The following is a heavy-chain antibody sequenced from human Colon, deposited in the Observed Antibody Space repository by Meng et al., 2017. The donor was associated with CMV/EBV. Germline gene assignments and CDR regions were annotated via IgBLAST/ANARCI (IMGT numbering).Heavy chain of an antibody. J-gene: IGHJ3*02. V-gene: IGHV3-9*03. CDR1: GFTFDDYA. CDR3: AKLGDYDALDI. Sequence: SLKISCAASGFTFDDYAMHWVRQAPGKGLEWVSGISWNSGSIGYADSVKGRFTISRDNAKNSLYLQMNSLRAEDMALYYCAKLGDYDALDIWGQGTMVTVSS. CDR2: ISWNSGSI. D-gene: IGHD4-17*01.